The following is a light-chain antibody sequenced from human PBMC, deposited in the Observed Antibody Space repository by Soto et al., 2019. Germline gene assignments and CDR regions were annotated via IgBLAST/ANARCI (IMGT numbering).Light chain of an antibody. CDR2: DAS. CDR3: QHLGT. CDR1: QSISSW. Sequence: DIQMTQSPCTLSASVGDRVTITCRASQSISSWLAWYQQKPGKAPKLLIYDASSLESGVPSRFSGSGSGTEFTLTISSLQPHDFATYYCQHLGTLGQGTKVEIK. V-gene: IGKV1-5*01. J-gene: IGKJ1*01.